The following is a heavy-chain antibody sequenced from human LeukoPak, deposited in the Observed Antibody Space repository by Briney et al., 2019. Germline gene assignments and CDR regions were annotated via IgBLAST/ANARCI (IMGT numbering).Heavy chain of an antibody. D-gene: IGHD5-18*01. CDR2: ISGSGGST. Sequence: GGSLRLSCAASGFTFSTYGMSWVRQAPGKGLEWVSAISGSGGSTYYADSVKGRFTISRDNSKNTLYLQMNSLRAEDTAVYYCAKNKGTTMVTPDGLDFWGQGTLVTVSS. CDR3: AKNKGTTMVTPDGLDF. V-gene: IGHV3-23*01. CDR1: GFTFSTYG. J-gene: IGHJ4*02.